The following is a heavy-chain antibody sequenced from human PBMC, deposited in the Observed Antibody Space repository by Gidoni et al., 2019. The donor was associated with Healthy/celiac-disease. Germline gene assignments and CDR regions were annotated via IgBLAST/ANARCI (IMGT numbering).Heavy chain of an antibody. CDR2: ISSSSSYI. V-gene: IGHV3-21*01. CDR3: ARDKVGAILEADY. D-gene: IGHD1-26*01. Sequence: EVQLVESGGGLVKPGGSLRLSCAASGFTFSSYSMNWVRQAPGKGLEWVSSISSSSSYIYYADSVKGRFTISRDNAKNSLYLQMNSLRAEDTAVYYCARDKVGAILEADYWGQGTLVTVSS. CDR1: GFTFSSYS. J-gene: IGHJ4*02.